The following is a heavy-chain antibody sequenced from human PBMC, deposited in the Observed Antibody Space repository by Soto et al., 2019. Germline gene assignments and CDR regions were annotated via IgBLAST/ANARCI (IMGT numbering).Heavy chain of an antibody. Sequence: EVQLVESGGGLVKPGGSLRLSCAASGFTFSSYSMNWVRQAPGKGLEWVSSISSSSSYIYYADSVKGRFTTSRDNAKNSLYLQMNSLRAEDTAVYYCAREFPPGNYDYGDYDAFDIWGQGTMVTVSS. J-gene: IGHJ3*02. CDR3: AREFPPGNYDYGDYDAFDI. CDR1: GFTFSSYS. CDR2: ISSSSSYI. V-gene: IGHV3-21*01. D-gene: IGHD4-17*01.